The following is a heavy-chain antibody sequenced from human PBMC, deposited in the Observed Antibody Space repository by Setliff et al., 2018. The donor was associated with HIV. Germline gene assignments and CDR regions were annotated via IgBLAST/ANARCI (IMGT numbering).Heavy chain of an antibody. J-gene: IGHJ6*03. CDR3: AREGYDYVWGSYRSYYMDV. CDR2: INPNSGGT. CDR1: GYTFTAYF. Sequence: GASVKVSCKASGYTFTAYFMHWVRQAPGQGLEWMGRINPNSGGTNYAQKFQGRVTMTRDTSTSTVYMELSSLRSEDTAVYYCAREGYDYVWGSYRSYYMDVWGKGTTVTVSS. V-gene: IGHV1-2*06. D-gene: IGHD3-16*02.